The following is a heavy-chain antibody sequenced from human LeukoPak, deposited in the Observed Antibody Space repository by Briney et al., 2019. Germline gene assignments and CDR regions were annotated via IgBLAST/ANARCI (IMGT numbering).Heavy chain of an antibody. V-gene: IGHV4-59*01. J-gene: IGHJ2*01. D-gene: IGHD1-14*01. CDR2: IYYSGRT. CDR1: GGSISPYY. Sequence: SKTLSLTCTVSGGSISPYYWTCIRQSPGKALEWIGYIYYSGRTSYNPSLKSRVTMSVDTSKNQFSLQLSSVTAADTAVYYCARDGNPWNLDVWGRGTLVTVSS. CDR3: ARDGNPWNLDV.